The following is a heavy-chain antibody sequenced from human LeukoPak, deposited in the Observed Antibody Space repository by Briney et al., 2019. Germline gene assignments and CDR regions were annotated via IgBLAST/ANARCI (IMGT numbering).Heavy chain of an antibody. J-gene: IGHJ4*02. D-gene: IGHD1-26*01. V-gene: IGHV3-30*18. CDR2: ISYDGSNK. Sequence: GGSLRLSCAASRFTFSSYGMHWVRQAPGKGLEWVAVISYDGSNKYYADSVKGRFTISRDTSKNTLCLPMNSLRTEDTAVYYCAKDRQRLIVGATPGLSASDYWGQGTLVTVSS. CDR1: RFTFSSYG. CDR3: AKDRQRLIVGATPGLSASDY.